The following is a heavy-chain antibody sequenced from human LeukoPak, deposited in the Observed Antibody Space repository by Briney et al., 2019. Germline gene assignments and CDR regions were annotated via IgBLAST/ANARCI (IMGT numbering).Heavy chain of an antibody. CDR1: GGSISSVGYY. CDR2: IYHSGST. J-gene: IGHJ4*02. D-gene: IGHD3-10*01. Sequence: SQTLSLTCTVSGGSISSVGYYWSWIRQPPGKGLEWIGYIYHSGSTYYNPSLKSRVTISVDRSKNQFSLKLSPVTAADTAVYYCASRPAGSGSYFPFDYWGQGTLVTVSS. V-gene: IGHV4-30-2*01. CDR3: ASRPAGSGSYFPFDY.